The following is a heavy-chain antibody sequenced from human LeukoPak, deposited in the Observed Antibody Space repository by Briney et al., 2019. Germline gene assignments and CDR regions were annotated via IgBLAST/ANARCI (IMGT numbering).Heavy chain of an antibody. J-gene: IGHJ4*02. CDR1: GFTFSSYA. CDR3: ARNSGSPTYYFDY. D-gene: IGHD1-26*01. CDR2: ISASGGTT. V-gene: IGHV3-23*01. Sequence: GGSLRLSCAASGFTFSSYAMSWVRQAPGKGLEWVSSISASGGTTYYADSVKGRFTISRDNAKNSLYLQMNSLRAEDTAVYYCARNSGSPTYYFDYWGQGTLVTVSS.